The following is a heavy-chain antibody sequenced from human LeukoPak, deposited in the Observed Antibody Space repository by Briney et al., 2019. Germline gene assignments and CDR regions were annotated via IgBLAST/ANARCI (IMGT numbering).Heavy chain of an antibody. V-gene: IGHV4-4*07. CDR2: IYTSGIT. CDR3: ARDEGSSYPFDY. Sequence: SETLSLTCTVSGGSISGYFWSWIRQPAGKGLEWIGRIYTSGITNSNPSLKSRVTISVDTSKNQFSLNLSSVTAADTAVYFCARDEGSSYPFDYWGQGTLVTVSS. CDR1: GGSISGYF. J-gene: IGHJ4*02. D-gene: IGHD2-2*01.